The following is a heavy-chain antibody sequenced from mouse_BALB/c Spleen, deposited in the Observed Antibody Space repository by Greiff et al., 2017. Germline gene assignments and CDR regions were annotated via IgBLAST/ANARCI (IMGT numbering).Heavy chain of an antibody. CDR1: GYTFTDYA. D-gene: IGHD2-4*01. J-gene: IGHJ3*01. CDR2: ISTYYGDA. CDR3: ARSYDYDDAFAY. V-gene: IGHV1S137*01. Sequence: VQLQQSGAELVRPGVSVKISCKGSGYTFTDYAMHWVKQSHAKSLEWIGVISTYYGDASYNQKFKGKATMTVDKSSSTAYMELARLTSEDSAIYYCARSYDYDDAFAYWGQGTLVTVSA.